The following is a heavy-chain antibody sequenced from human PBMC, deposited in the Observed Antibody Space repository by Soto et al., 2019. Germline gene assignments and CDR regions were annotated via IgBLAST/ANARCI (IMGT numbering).Heavy chain of an antibody. CDR3: TRERDWKFDY. CDR2: IRSKAYGGTT. V-gene: IGHV3-49*03. D-gene: IGHD1-1*01. CDR1: GFTFGDYA. Sequence: PGGSLRLSCRTSGFTFGDYAMSWFRQAPGKGLEWVSFIRSKAYGGTTEYAASVKGRFSISRDDSRGIAYLQMNSLKTEDTAVYYCTRERDWKFDYWGQGTLVTVSS. J-gene: IGHJ4*02.